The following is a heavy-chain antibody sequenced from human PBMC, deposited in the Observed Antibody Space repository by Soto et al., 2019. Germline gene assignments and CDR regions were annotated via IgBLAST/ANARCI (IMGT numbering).Heavy chain of an antibody. D-gene: IGHD6-19*01. CDR2: IYYSGTT. V-gene: IGHV4-31*03. J-gene: IGHJ4*02. Sequence: QVQLQESGPGLVKPSQTLSLTCTVSGGSISSGGFYWSWIRQHPGKGLEWIGYIYYSGTTHYNPSLKSRVSISVDTSKNQFSLKLSSVTAADTAVYYCAGDPVAFATYSTGWLFEYWGQGTLVTVYS. CDR1: GGSISSGGFY. CDR3: AGDPVAFATYSTGWLFEY.